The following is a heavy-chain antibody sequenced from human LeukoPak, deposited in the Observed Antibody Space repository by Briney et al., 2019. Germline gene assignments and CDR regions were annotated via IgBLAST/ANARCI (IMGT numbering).Heavy chain of an antibody. CDR1: GYSFTNYW. D-gene: IGHD6-6*01. J-gene: IGHJ4*02. Sequence: GESLQISCMGSGYSFTNYWIGWVRQVPGRGLEWMGVIYPSDSDTRYSPSFQGQVTISADKSIDTAYLQWSSLKASDTAMYYCARYYSSSSFDYWGQGTLVTVSS. CDR2: IYPSDSDT. CDR3: ARYYSSSSFDY. V-gene: IGHV5-51*01.